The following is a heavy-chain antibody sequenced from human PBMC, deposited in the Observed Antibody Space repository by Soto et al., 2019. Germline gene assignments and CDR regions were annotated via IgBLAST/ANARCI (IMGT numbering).Heavy chain of an antibody. V-gene: IGHV1-69*01. Sequence: VQLVQSGAEVKKPGSSVKVSCKASGGTFRSYSISWVRQAPGQGLEWMGGIIPIFDITNYAQKFQGRVTITAYESTSTAYMELSSLGSDDTAVYYCARPDEGGYSSNHHYYYALDVWGQGTTVTV. CDR2: IIPIFDIT. D-gene: IGHD3-22*01. J-gene: IGHJ6*02. CDR1: GGTFRSYS. CDR3: ARPDEGGYSSNHHYYYALDV.